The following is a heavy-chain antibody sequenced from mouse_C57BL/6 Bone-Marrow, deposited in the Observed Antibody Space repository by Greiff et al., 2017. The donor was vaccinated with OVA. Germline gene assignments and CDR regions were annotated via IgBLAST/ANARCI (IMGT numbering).Heavy chain of an antibody. CDR3: ARPSSYDAMDY. V-gene: IGHV5-12*01. J-gene: IGHJ4*01. CDR1: GFTFSDYY. D-gene: IGHD1-1*01. CDR2: ISNGGGST. Sequence: DVKLVESGGGLVQPGGSLKLSCAASGFTFSDYYMYWVRQTPEKRLEWVAYISNGGGSTYYPDTVKGRFTISRDNAKNTLYLQMSRLKSEDTAMYYCARPSSYDAMDYWGQGTSVTVSS.